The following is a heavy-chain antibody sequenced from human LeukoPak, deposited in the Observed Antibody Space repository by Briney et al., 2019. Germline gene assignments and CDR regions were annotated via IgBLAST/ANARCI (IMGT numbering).Heavy chain of an antibody. D-gene: IGHD3-16*01. J-gene: IGHJ3*02. V-gene: IGHV4-59*01. CDR3: ARSVIGAFDI. CDR2: IYYSGST. CDR1: GGSISSYY. Sequence: SETLSLTCTVSGGSISSYYWSWIRQPPGKGLEWIGYIYYSGSTNYNPSLKSRVTISVDTSKNQFSLKLSSVTAADTAVYHCARSVIGAFDIWGQGTMVTVSS.